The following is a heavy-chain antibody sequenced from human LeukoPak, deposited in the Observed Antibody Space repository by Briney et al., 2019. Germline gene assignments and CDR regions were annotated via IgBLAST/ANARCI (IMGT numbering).Heavy chain of an antibody. J-gene: IGHJ2*01. D-gene: IGHD6-19*01. V-gene: IGHV4-59*11. CDR1: GGSISSHY. Sequence: TSETLSLTCTVSGGSISSHYWSWIRQPPGKGLEWIGYTYYSGSTNYNPSLKSRVTISIDTSKNLFSLKLSSVTAADTAVYSCARGGSGWDWYFDLWGRGTLVTVSS. CDR2: TYYSGST. CDR3: ARGGSGWDWYFDL.